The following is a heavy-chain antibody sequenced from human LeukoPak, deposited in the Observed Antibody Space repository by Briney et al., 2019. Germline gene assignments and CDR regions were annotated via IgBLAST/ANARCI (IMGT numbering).Heavy chain of an antibody. CDR2: ISGGSGST. Sequence: GGSLRLSCAASGFSFSDYAMTWVRQAPGKGLEWVSGISGGSGSTNYGDSVKGRFTISRDNSKNTVFLHLSGLRVEDTAVYYCAKDLTFYYYDSSGSPFDYWGQGPLVSVSS. D-gene: IGHD3-22*01. CDR1: GFSFSDYA. CDR3: AKDLTFYYYDSSGSPFDY. V-gene: IGHV3-23*01. J-gene: IGHJ4*02.